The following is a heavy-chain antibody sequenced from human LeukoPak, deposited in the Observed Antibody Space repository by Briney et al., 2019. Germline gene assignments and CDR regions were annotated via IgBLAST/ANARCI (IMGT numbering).Heavy chain of an antibody. D-gene: IGHD6-13*01. Sequence: GASVKVSCKASGYTFTGYYMHWVRQATGQGLEWMGWMNPNSDNTAYAQKFQGRVTMTRNTSISTAYMELSSLSSDDTAMYYCARGVKYSSSSFQHWGQGTLVTVSS. CDR2: MNPNSDNT. J-gene: IGHJ1*01. V-gene: IGHV1-8*02. CDR3: ARGVKYSSSSFQH. CDR1: GYTFTGYY.